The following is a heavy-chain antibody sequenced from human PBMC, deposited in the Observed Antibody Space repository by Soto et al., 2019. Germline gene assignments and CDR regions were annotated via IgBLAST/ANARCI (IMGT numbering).Heavy chain of an antibody. Sequence: ASVKVSCKASGYTFTGYYMHWVRQAPGQGLERMGWINPNSGGTNYAQKFQGWVTMTRDTSISTAYMELSRLRSDDTAVYYCARANCSSTSCYGGFDYWGQGTLVTVPS. CDR2: INPNSGGT. V-gene: IGHV1-2*04. J-gene: IGHJ4*02. D-gene: IGHD2-2*01. CDR3: ARANCSSTSCYGGFDY. CDR1: GYTFTGYY.